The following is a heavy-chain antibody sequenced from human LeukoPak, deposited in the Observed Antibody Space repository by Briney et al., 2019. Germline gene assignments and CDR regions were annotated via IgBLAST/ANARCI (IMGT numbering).Heavy chain of an antibody. CDR1: GDSFSPYY. D-gene: IGHD2-8*02. V-gene: IGHV4-59*01. J-gene: IGHJ6*02. CDR2: FYSGGTA. Sequence: PSETLSLTCTVSGDSFSPYYWSWIRQPPGRGLEWIGYFYSGGTACYSSSLKSRVTISVDTSKNQFSLKLASVTAADTAVYYCARSQRQILSCMAVWGQGTTVTVSS. CDR3: ARSQRQILSCMAV.